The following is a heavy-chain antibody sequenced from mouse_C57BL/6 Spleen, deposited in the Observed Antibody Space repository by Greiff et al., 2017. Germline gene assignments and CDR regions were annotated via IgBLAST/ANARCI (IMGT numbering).Heavy chain of an antibody. D-gene: IGHD2-3*01. V-gene: IGHV5-17*01. J-gene: IGHJ3*01. CDR3: ARRDGYPPWFAY. CDR2: ISSGSSTI. CDR1: GFTFSDYG. Sequence: EVKLMESGGGLVKPGGSLKLSCAASGFTFSDYGMHWVRQAPEKGLEWVAYISSGSSTIYYAATVKGRFTISRDNAKNTLFLQMTSLRSEDTAMYYCARRDGYPPWFAYWGQGTLVTVSA.